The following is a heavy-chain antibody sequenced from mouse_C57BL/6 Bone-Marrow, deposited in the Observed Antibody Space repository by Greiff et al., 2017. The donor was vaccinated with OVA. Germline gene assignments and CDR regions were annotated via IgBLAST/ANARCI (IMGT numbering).Heavy chain of an antibody. V-gene: IGHV5-9*01. CDR2: ISGGGGNT. CDR3: ATPGTWFAY. Sequence: EVKLEASGGGLVKPGGSLKLSCAASGFTFSSYTMSWVRQTPEKRLEWVATISGGGGNTYYPDSVKGRFTISRDNAKNTLYLQMSRLRSEDTALYYCATPGTWFAYWGQGTLVTVSA. CDR1: GFTFSSYT. J-gene: IGHJ3*01. D-gene: IGHD4-1*01.